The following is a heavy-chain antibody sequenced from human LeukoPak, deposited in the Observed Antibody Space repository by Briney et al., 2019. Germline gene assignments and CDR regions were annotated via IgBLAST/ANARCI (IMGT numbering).Heavy chain of an antibody. CDR2: ISSSSSYT. CDR1: GFTFSDYY. J-gene: IGHJ4*02. V-gene: IGHV3-11*05. Sequence: KSGGSLRLSCAASGFTFSDYYMIWIRQAPGKRLEWVSYISSSSSYTRYADSVKGRFTISRDNAKKSVYLQMNSLRAEDTAVYYCARGRYYYDSSGYYYFDYWGQGTLVTVSS. D-gene: IGHD3-22*01. CDR3: ARGRYYYDSSGYYYFDY.